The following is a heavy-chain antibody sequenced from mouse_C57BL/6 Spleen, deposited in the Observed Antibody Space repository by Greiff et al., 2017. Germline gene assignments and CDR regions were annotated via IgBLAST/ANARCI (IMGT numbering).Heavy chain of an antibody. CDR3: TRWGLRQAFAY. CDR2: IDPETGGT. CDR1: GYTFTDYE. Sequence: VQLQESGAELVRPGASVTLSCKASGYTFTDYEMHWVKQTPVHGLEWIGAIDPETGGTAYNQKFKGKAILTADKSSRTAYMELRSLTSEDSAVYYCTRWGLRQAFAYWGQGTLVTVSA. D-gene: IGHD2-4*01. J-gene: IGHJ3*01. V-gene: IGHV1-15*01.